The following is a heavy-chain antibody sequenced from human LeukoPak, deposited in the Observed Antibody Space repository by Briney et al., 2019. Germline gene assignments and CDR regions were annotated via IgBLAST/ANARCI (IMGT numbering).Heavy chain of an antibody. CDR1: GFTVSSNY. J-gene: IGHJ4*02. D-gene: IGHD6-13*01. CDR2: IYSGGST. Sequence: QAGGSLRLSCAASGFTVSSNYMSWVRQAPGKGLEWVSVIYSGGSTYYADSVKGRFTISRDNSKNTLYLQVNSLRAEDTAVYYCARGSSYGDFDYWGQGTLVTVSS. V-gene: IGHV3-53*01. CDR3: ARGSSYGDFDY.